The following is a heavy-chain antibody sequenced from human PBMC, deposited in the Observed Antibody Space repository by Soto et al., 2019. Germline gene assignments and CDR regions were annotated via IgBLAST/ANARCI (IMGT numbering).Heavy chain of an antibody. CDR3: TTGDYAYYYYYGMDV. D-gene: IGHD4-17*01. J-gene: IGHJ6*02. CDR1: GFTFGDYA. CDR2: IRSKAYGGTT. V-gene: IGHV3-49*04. Sequence: GGSLRLSCTASGFTFGDYAMSWVRQAPGKGLEWVGFIRSKAYGGTTEYAASVKGRFTISRDDSKSIAYLQMNSLKTEDTAVYYCTTGDYAYYYYYGMDVWGQGTTVTVSS.